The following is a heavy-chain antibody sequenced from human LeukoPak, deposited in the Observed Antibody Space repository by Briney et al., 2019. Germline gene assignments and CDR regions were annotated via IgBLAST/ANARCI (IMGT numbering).Heavy chain of an antibody. CDR2: ISYSGST. V-gene: IGHV4-59*01. D-gene: IGHD2-21*02. Sequence: PSETLSLTCSVSGGSISRYYWSWLRQPAGKGLGWIGYISYSGSTNYNPSLKSRIAISVDTSKNQYSVKQSSVTAADTAVYYCARYSSMVTLEALDIWGQGTMVTVSS. J-gene: IGHJ3*02. CDR3: ARYSSMVTLEALDI. CDR1: GGSISRYY.